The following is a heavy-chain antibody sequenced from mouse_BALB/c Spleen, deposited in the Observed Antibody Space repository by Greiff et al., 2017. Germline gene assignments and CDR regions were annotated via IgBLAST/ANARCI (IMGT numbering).Heavy chain of an antibody. V-gene: IGHV1-80*01. CDR3: ARTLDWYFDV. CDR2: IYPGDGDT. J-gene: IGHJ1*01. CDR1: GYAFSSYW. Sequence: QVQLQQSGAELVRPGSSVKISCKASGYAFSSYWMNWVKQRPGQGLEWIGQIYPGDGDTNYNGKFKGKATLTADKSSSTAYMQLSSLTSEDSAVYFCARTLDWYFDVWGAGTTVTASS.